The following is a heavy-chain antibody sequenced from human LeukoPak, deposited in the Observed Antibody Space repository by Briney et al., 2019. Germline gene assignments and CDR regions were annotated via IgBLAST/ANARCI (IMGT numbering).Heavy chain of an antibody. CDR1: GVTFSIYA. CDR2: ISGSGGST. V-gene: IGHV3-23*01. CDR3: AKDERDYPRDLDY. Sequence: GGSLRLSCAASGVTFSIYAMSWVRQPPGKGLEWVSAISGSGGSTYYADSVKGRFTISRDNSKNTLYLQMNSLRAEDTAVYYCAKDERDYPRDLDYWGQGTLVTVSS. J-gene: IGHJ4*02. D-gene: IGHD4/OR15-4a*01.